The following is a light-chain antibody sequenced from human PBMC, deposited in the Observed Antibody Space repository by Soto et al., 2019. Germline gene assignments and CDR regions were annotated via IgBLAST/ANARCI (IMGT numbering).Light chain of an antibody. Sequence: DIVLTQSPDSLAVSLGERATINCKSSQSVLYSSNNNNYLAWYQQKPGQPPKLLIYWASTRESGVPARFSGSGSGTDFTLTISSLQAEDVAVYYCQQYYSTPWEFGQGTRVEIK. CDR3: QQYYSTPWE. CDR2: WAS. V-gene: IGKV4-1*01. CDR1: QSVLYSSNNNNY. J-gene: IGKJ1*01.